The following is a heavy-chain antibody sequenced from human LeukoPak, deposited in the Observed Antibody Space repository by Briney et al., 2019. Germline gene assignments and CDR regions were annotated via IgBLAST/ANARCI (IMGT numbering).Heavy chain of an antibody. Sequence: PGGSLRLSCAASGFTFSSYAMSWVRQAPGKGLEWVSGISGSGDNTYYADSVKGRFTISRDNSKNTLYLQMNSLRAEDTAVYYCARGIHYDSSGSPFDYWGQGTLVTVSS. J-gene: IGHJ4*02. CDR3: ARGIHYDSSGSPFDY. D-gene: IGHD3-22*01. V-gene: IGHV3-23*01. CDR2: ISGSGDNT. CDR1: GFTFSSYA.